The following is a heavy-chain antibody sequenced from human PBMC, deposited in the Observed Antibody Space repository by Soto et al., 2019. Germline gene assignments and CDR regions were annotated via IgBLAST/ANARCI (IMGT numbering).Heavy chain of an antibody. CDR1: GYTFTSYA. D-gene: IGHD3-16*01. J-gene: IGHJ4*02. CDR3: ANALGLYYFDY. Sequence: QVQLVQSGAEVKKPGASMKVSCKASGYTFTSYAMHWVRQAPGQRLEWMGWINAGNGNTKYSQKFQGRVTITRDTSASTAYMELSSLRSEDTAVYYCANALGLYYFDYWGQGTLVTVSS. CDR2: INAGNGNT. V-gene: IGHV1-3*01.